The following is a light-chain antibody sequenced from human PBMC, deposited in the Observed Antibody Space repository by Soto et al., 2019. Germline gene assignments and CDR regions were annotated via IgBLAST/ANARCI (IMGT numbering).Light chain of an antibody. CDR1: QSVSNNY. J-gene: IGKJ1*01. CDR3: EPYISSPWK. V-gene: IGKV3-20*01. Sequence: EIVLTQSPGTLSLSPGERATLSCRASQSVSNNYVAWYQQKPCQAPRLLIYGASNRATGIPDRFSGSGSGTDFRIIISTLEPEDFVVYYCEPYISSPWKFGRGTKVE. CDR2: GAS.